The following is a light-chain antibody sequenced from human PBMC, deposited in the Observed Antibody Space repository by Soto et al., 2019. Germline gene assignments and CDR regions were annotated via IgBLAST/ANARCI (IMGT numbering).Light chain of an antibody. CDR3: LLSYDDARFVL. J-gene: IGLJ7*01. CDR2: DTD. CDR1: TGAVTSRHY. Sequence: QAVVTQEPSLTVSPGGTVTLTCGSSTGAVTSRHYPYWFQQKPGQAPGTLIYDTDIKHSWTPARFSGSLLGDKAALTLSGAQPEDEADYYCLLSYDDARFVLFGGGTQLTVL. V-gene: IGLV7-46*01.